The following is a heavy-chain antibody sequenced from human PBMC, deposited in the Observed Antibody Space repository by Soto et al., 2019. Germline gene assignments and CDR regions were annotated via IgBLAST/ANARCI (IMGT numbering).Heavy chain of an antibody. J-gene: IGHJ4*02. CDR1: GFTFSSYT. D-gene: IGHD1-1*01. CDR3: AKDRQPDGIWTFDY. Sequence: GGSLRLSCSASGFTFSSYTMSWVRLTLGKGLEWVSSIITGSGTTNYADSVTGRFSISRDNSKNMLYLQMNSLGVEDTAVYYCAKDRQPDGIWTFDYWGRGTLVPVSS. CDR2: IITGSGTT. V-gene: IGHV3-23*01.